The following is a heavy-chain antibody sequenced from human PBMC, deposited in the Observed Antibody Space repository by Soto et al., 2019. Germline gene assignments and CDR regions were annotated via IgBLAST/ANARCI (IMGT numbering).Heavy chain of an antibody. CDR1: GFTFSTCW. J-gene: IGHJ3*02. V-gene: IGHV3-33*08. D-gene: IGHD2-8*01. CDR3: ARPVGYCTNGVCYTEALDAFDI. CDR2: IWYDGSNK. Sequence: GGSLRLSCAASGFTFSTCWMMWVRQAPGKGLEWVDVIWYDGSNKYYAVSVMGRFTISRDNSKNTLNLQMNSLRAEDTAVYYCARPVGYCTNGVCYTEALDAFDIWGQGTMVTVSS.